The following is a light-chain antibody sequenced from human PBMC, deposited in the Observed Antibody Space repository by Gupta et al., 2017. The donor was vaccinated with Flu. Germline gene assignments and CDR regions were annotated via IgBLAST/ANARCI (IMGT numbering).Light chain of an antibody. Sequence: QSVLTQPPSVSGASGQRVTISCNGSSSNIGAGYDVHWYQQLPGTAPKLLIYGNSNRPSGVPDRFSGSKSGTSASLAITGLQAEDEADYYCQSYDSSLSGWVFGGGTKLTVL. CDR1: SSNIGAGYD. V-gene: IGLV1-40*01. CDR3: QSYDSSLSGWV. CDR2: GNS. J-gene: IGLJ3*02.